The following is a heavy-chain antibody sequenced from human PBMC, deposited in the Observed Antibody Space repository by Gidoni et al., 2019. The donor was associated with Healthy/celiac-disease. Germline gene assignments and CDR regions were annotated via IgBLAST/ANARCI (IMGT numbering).Heavy chain of an antibody. V-gene: IGHV4-4*02. CDR2: IYHSGST. D-gene: IGHD3-3*01. J-gene: IGHJ6*02. CDR1: GGSISSSNW. CDR3: ARGNDFWSGYYYYGMDV. Sequence: QVQLQESGPGLVKPSGTLSLTCAVSGGSISSSNWWVWVRQPPGKGLEWIGEIYHSGSTNYNPSLKSRVTISVDKSKNQFSLKLSSVTAADTAVYYCARGNDFWSGYYYYGMDVWGQGTTVTVSS.